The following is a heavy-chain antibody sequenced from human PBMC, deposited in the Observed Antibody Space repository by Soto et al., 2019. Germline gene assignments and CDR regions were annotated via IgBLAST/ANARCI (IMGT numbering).Heavy chain of an antibody. J-gene: IGHJ6*02. CDR3: ARGEYYDFWSGYYTPYYYYGMDV. CDR1: GYTFTSYG. CDR2: ISAYNGNT. Sequence: ASVKVSCKASGYTFTSYGISWVRQAPGQGLEWMGWISAYNGNTNYAQKLQGRVTMTRNTSISTAYMELSSLRSEDTAVYYCARGEYYDFWSGYYTPYYYYGMDVWGQGTTVTVS. V-gene: IGHV1-18*01. D-gene: IGHD3-3*01.